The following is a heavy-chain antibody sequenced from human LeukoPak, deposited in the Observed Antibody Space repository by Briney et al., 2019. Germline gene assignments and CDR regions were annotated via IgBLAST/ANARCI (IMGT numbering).Heavy chain of an antibody. J-gene: IGHJ4*02. D-gene: IGHD4-23*01. CDR2: IYSDGTT. V-gene: IGHV3-66*01. CDR3: VRGNDYGGPHY. Sequence: GGSLRLSCAASGFSVSSNYMSWVRQAPGKGLEWVSVIYSDGTTYYADSVKGRFTISRDNSKNTLFLQMNSLRAEDAAVYYCVRGNDYGGPHYWGQGTLVTVSS. CDR1: GFSVSSNY.